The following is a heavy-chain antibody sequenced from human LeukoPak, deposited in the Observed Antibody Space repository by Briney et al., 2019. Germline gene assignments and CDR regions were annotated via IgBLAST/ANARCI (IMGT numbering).Heavy chain of an antibody. CDR3: ARRASGTEYFGN. Sequence: GESLKISCKGSGYTFSNYWIAWVRQMPGKGLEWMGIIYPGDSDTRYSPSFQGQVTISADKSISSAYLQWSSLKASDSAMYYCARRASGTEYFGNWGQGTLVTASS. D-gene: IGHD1-26*01. CDR1: GYTFSNYW. CDR2: IYPGDSDT. V-gene: IGHV5-51*01. J-gene: IGHJ4*02.